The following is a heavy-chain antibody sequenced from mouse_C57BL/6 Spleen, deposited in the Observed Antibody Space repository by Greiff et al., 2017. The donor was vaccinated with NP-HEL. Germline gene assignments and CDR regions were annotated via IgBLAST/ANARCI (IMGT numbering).Heavy chain of an antibody. J-gene: IGHJ3*01. CDR3: ARDRGDYDVEFAY. CDR2: ISDGGSYT. D-gene: IGHD2-4*01. CDR1: GFTFSSYA. V-gene: IGHV5-4*01. Sequence: DVKLVESGGGLVKPGGSLKLSCAASGFTFSSYAMSWVRQTPEKRLEWVATISDGGSYTYYPDNVKGRFTISRDNAKNNLYLQMSHLKSEDTAMYYCARDRGDYDVEFAYWGQGTLVTVSA.